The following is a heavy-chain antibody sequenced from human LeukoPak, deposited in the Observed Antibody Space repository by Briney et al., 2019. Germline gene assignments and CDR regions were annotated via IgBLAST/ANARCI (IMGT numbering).Heavy chain of an antibody. D-gene: IGHD5-24*01. CDR1: GFTFDDYA. Sequence: GRSLRLSCAASGFTFDDYAMHWVRHAPGKGLEWVSGISWNSGSIGYADSVKGRFTISRDNAKNSLYLQMNSLRAEDTAVYYCAREDDFDYWGQGTLVTVSS. CDR3: AREDDFDY. J-gene: IGHJ4*02. V-gene: IGHV3-9*01. CDR2: ISWNSGSI.